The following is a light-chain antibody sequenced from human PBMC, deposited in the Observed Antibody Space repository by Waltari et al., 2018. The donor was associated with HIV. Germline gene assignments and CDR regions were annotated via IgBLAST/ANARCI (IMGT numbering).Light chain of an antibody. CDR1: NSDVGSYNL. J-gene: IGLJ1*01. V-gene: IGLV2-23*03. CDR3: CSYAGSNTFV. CDR2: EGS. Sequence: QSALTQPASVSGSPGQSITISCTGTNSDVGSYNLVSWYQQHPGKAPKLMIYEGSKRTSGFSNRVSGSKDGNTASLTISGLQAQDEADYYCCSYAGSNTFVFGTGTKVTVL.